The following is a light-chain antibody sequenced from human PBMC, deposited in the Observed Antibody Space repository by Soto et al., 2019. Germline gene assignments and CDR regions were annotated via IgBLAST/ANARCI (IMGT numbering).Light chain of an antibody. J-gene: IGKJ4*01. CDR1: QSLVYSDGNTS. CDR2: KVS. Sequence: DVVLTQSQLSLPVTLGQPASISCRSSQSLVYSDGNTSLNWFQQRPGQSPRRLIYKVSTRDSGVPDRFSGSGSGTDFTLKISRVEADDGGVYYCMQGTHWPLTFGGGTNVESK. V-gene: IGKV2-30*01. CDR3: MQGTHWPLT.